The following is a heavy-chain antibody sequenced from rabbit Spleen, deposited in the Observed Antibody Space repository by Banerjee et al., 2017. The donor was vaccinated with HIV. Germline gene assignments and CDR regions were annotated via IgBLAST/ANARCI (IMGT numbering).Heavy chain of an antibody. CDR1: GFSFSNKAV. J-gene: IGHJ6*01. Sequence: QEQLVVSGGGLVKPEGSLKLSCTASGFSFSNKAVMCWVRQAPGKGLEWIACINAVTGKAVYASWAKGRYTFSKTSSTTVTLEMTSLTDADTATYFCARDLTGAIGWNFGWWGPGTLVTVS. CDR2: INAVTGKA. V-gene: IGHV1S45*01. CDR3: ARDLTGAIGWNFGW. D-gene: IGHD4-1*01.